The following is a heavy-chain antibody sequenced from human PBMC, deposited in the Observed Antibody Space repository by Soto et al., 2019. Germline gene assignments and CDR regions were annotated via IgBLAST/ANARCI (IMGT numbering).Heavy chain of an antibody. CDR3: ANRNYYDSSGPADAFDI. CDR1: GFTFSSYA. Sequence: GGSLRLSCAASGFTFSSYAMSWVRQAPGKGLEWVSAISGSGGSTYYADSVKGRFTISGDNSKNTLYLQMNSLRAEDTAVYYCANRNYYDSSGPADAFDIWGQGTMVTVSS. J-gene: IGHJ3*02. CDR2: ISGSGGST. D-gene: IGHD3-22*01. V-gene: IGHV3-23*01.